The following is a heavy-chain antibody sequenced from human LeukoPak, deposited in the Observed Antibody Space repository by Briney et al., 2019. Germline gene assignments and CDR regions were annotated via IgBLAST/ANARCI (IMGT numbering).Heavy chain of an antibody. J-gene: IGHJ4*02. V-gene: IGHV3-30-3*01. CDR3: ARDSTRLTTVTPGGY. CDR1: GFTFSSYA. D-gene: IGHD4-4*01. CDR2: ISYDGSNK. Sequence: GGSLRLSCAASGFTFSSYAMHWVRQAPGKGLEWVAVISYDGSNKYYADSVKGRFTISRDNSKNTLYLQMNSLRAEDAAVYYCARDSTRLTTVTPGGYWGQGTLVTVSS.